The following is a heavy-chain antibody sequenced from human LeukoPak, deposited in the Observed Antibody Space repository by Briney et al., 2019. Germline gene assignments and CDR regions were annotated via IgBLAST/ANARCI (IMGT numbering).Heavy chain of an antibody. J-gene: IGHJ6*02. D-gene: IGHD3-10*01. CDR2: ISSSSGYT. CDR1: GLTLSDQY. CDR3: ARDANMVRPAYGFDV. Sequence: GGSLRLSCAASGLTLSDQYMYWIRQAPGKGLEWVSFISSSSGYTNYAASVRGRFTMSRDNAENSLYLHMNSLRADDTAAYYCARDANMVRPAYGFDVWGQGTTVTVSS. V-gene: IGHV3-11*05.